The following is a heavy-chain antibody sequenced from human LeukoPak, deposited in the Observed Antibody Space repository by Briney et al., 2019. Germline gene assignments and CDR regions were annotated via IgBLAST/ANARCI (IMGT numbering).Heavy chain of an antibody. Sequence: PGGSLRLSCAASGFTFSSYWMSWVRQAPGKGLEWVANIKQDGSEKYYVDSVKGRFTISRDNAKNSLYLQMNSLRAEDTAVYYCAREREEGEQNGGYFDYWGQGTLVTVSS. CDR3: AREREEGEQNGGYFDY. D-gene: IGHD1/OR15-1a*01. V-gene: IGHV3-7*01. CDR1: GFTFSSYW. CDR2: IKQDGSEK. J-gene: IGHJ4*02.